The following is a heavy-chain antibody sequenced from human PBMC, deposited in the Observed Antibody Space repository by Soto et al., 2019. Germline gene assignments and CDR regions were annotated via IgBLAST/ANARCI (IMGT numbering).Heavy chain of an antibody. CDR2: IYPDDSDT. CDR3: ARAGDGYSYEVYY. CDR1: GYSFTSYW. V-gene: IGHV5-51*01. J-gene: IGHJ4*02. D-gene: IGHD5-18*01. Sequence: EVQMVQSGAEVKKPGETLKISCKGSGYSFTSYWIGWVRQMPEKGLEWMGIIYPDDSDTRYSPSFQGLVTISADKSISTAYLQWSSLKASDTAMYYCARAGDGYSYEVYYWGQGTLVTVSS.